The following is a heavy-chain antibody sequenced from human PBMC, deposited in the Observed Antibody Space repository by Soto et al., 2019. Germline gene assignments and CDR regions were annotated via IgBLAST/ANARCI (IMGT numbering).Heavy chain of an antibody. CDR3: ARRSLVWALVPAAIGGMDV. Sequence: PGGSLRLSCAASGFTFSSYWMSWVRQAPGKGLEWVANIKQDGSEKYYVDSVKGRFTISRDNAKNSLYLQMNSLRAEDTAVYYCARRSLVWALVPAAIGGMDVWGQGTTVTVSS. CDR1: GFTFSSYW. V-gene: IGHV3-7*01. CDR2: IKQDGSEK. J-gene: IGHJ6*02. D-gene: IGHD2-2*01.